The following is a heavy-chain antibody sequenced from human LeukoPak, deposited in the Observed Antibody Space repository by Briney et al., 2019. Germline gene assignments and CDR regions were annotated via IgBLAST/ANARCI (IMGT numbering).Heavy chain of an antibody. CDR3: ARALYGIFDY. Sequence: SETLSLTCTVSGGSISSYYWTWIRQPPGKGLEWIGYIYYSGSTNYNPSLKSRVTISVDTSKNQFSLKLSSVTAADTAVYYCARALYGIFDYWGQGTLVTVPS. J-gene: IGHJ4*02. CDR1: GGSISSYY. D-gene: IGHD4-17*01. V-gene: IGHV4-59*12. CDR2: IYYSGST.